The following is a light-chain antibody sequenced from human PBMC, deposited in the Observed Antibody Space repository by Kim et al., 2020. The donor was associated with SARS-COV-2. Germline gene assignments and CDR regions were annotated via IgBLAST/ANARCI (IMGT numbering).Light chain of an antibody. J-gene: IGKJ2*01. CDR2: DAL. V-gene: IGKV1-33*01. CDR1: QDIGYY. Sequence: LSASVGDRVTITCQASQDIGYYFNWYQQKPGRAPKLLISDALNLETGVPARFSGSGSGTHFTLTISSLQPEDFATYYCQQYDPLYTFGQWTRLEI. CDR3: QQYDPLYT.